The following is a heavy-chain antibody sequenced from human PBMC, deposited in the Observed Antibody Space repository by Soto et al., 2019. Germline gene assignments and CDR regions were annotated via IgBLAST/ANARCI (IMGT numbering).Heavy chain of an antibody. CDR2: IYHSGST. CDR1: GGSISSGGYS. V-gene: IGHV4-30-2*01. D-gene: IGHD2-21*01. CDR3: AGVRGPYCGGECYPPTPNWFDP. J-gene: IGHJ5*02. Sequence: QLQLQESGSGLVKPSQTLSLTCAVSGGSISSGGYSWSWIRQPPGKGLEWIGYIYHSGSTYYNPSLKSRCTIAVDRSKSQFSLKLSSVTAAESAVYYCAGVRGPYCGGECYPPTPNWFDPWGQGTLVTVSS.